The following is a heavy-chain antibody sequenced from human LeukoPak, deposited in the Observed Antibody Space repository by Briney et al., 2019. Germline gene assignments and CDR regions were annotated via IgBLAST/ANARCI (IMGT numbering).Heavy chain of an antibody. D-gene: IGHD4-17*01. Sequence: SVKVSCKASGGTFSSYAISWVRQAPGQGLEWMGRIIPIFGTANYAQKFQGRVTITTDESTSTAYMELSSLRSEDTAVYYCAGDRPPTVTIDYWGQGTLSPSPQ. CDR3: AGDRPPTVTIDY. V-gene: IGHV1-69*05. CDR2: IIPIFGTA. CDR1: GGTFSSYA. J-gene: IGHJ4*02.